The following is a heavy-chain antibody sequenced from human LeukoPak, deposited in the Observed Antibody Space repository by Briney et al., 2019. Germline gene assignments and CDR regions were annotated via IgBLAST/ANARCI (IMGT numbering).Heavy chain of an antibody. D-gene: IGHD2-15*01. J-gene: IGHJ3*02. CDR1: GFTFTTYT. CDR3: ARTPRPNKWSDAFDI. CDR2: LSYDGTTK. V-gene: IGHV3-30*01. Sequence: PGRSLRLSCAASGFTFTTYTMHWVRQAPGKGLEWVAVLSYDGTTKYCADSVKGRFTISGDNSMNTLYLQMNSLTPDDTAVYYCARTPRPNKWSDAFDIWGQGTMVTVSS.